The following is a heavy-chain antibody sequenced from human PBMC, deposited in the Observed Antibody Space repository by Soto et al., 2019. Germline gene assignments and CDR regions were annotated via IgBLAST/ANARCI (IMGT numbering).Heavy chain of an antibody. CDR1: GYDFNTNW. V-gene: IGHV5-51*01. D-gene: IGHD3-16*02. CDR3: GREACVHRCRPMGYLLY. Sequence: GGSLKVSWRGSGYDFNTNWFGWVRQLPGRGLEWVGIMYPGDSDTRYNPSLQGHVTLSVDVSVSTAFLQWRSLDTSDTAMYFCGREACVHRCRPMGYLLYCGRGTSVTVSS. J-gene: IGHJ4*01. CDR2: MYPGDSDT.